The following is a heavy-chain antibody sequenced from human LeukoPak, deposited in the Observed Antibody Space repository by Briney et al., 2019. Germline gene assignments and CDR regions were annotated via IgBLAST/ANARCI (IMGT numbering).Heavy chain of an antibody. J-gene: IGHJ6*03. D-gene: IGHD6-6*01. CDR2: IYTSGST. CDR3: ARGGSYSSSFNYYYYMDV. V-gene: IGHV4-4*07. CDR1: GGSISSYY. Sequence: SETLSLTCTVSGGSISSYYWSWIRQPAGKGLEWIGRIYTSGSTNYNPSLKSRVTMSVDTSKNQFSLKLSSVTAADTAVYYCARGGSYSSSFNYYYYMDVWGKRTTVTVSS.